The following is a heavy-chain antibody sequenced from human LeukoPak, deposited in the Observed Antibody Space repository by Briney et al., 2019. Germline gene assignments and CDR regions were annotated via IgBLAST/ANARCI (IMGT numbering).Heavy chain of an antibody. Sequence: GGSLRLSCAASGFTFSSYAMSWVRQAPGKGLEWVSAINGSGGSTYYADSVKGRFTISRDNSKNTLYLQMNSLRAEDTAVYYCAKGDIVVVPAAIGYAFDIWGQGTMVTVSS. CDR2: INGSGGST. V-gene: IGHV3-23*01. D-gene: IGHD2-2*02. J-gene: IGHJ3*02. CDR3: AKGDIVVVPAAIGYAFDI. CDR1: GFTFSSYA.